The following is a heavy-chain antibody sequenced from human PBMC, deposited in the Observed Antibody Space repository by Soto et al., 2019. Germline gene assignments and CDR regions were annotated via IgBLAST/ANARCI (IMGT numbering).Heavy chain of an antibody. J-gene: IGHJ5*02. V-gene: IGHV4-34*01. CDR2: INHSGST. CDR3: ARENNWFDP. Sequence: SETLSLTCAVYGGSFSGYYWSWIRQPPGKGLEWIGDINHSGSTYYNPSLKSRVTISVDRSKNQFSLKLSSVTAADTAVYYCARENNWFDPWGQGTLVTVSS. CDR1: GGSFSGYY.